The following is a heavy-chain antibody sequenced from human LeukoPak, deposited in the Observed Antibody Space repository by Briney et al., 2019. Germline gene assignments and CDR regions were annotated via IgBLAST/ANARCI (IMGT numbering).Heavy chain of an antibody. CDR2: ISDSGGST. Sequence: GGSLRLSCSASGFPFSSYAMHWVRQAPGKGLEYVSAISDSGGSTYYADSVKGRFTISRDNSKNTLYVQMNSLRAEDTAVYYCAVWYTSSWSFDYWGQGTLVTVSS. CDR1: GFPFSSYA. D-gene: IGHD6-13*01. CDR3: AVWYTSSWSFDY. V-gene: IGHV3-64*04. J-gene: IGHJ4*02.